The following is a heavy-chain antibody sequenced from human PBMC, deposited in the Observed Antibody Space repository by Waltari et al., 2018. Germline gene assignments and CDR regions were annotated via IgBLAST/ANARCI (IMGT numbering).Heavy chain of an antibody. J-gene: IGHJ6*02. V-gene: IGHV4-61*02. D-gene: IGHD3-10*01. CDR1: GDSITSGSYH. Sequence: QVQLQESGPGLVKPSQTLSLICSVSGDSITSGSYHWSWLRQPAGEGLEFIGRIYKYGNTIYNPSLKGRVTISMDTSKNQFSLRLESVTATDTAVYYCARDVKAWYGVRSFDGVDVWGQGTTVTVSS. CDR2: IYKYGNT. CDR3: ARDVKAWYGVRSFDGVDV.